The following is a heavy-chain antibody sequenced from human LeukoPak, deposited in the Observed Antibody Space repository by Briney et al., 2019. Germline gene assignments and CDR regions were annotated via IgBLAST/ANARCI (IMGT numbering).Heavy chain of an antibody. J-gene: IGHJ6*03. CDR1: GYSISSGYY. Sequence: PSETLSLTCTVSGYSISSGYYWTWIRQPAGKGLEWIGRIYTSGSTNYNPSLKSRVTMSVDTSKNQFSLKLNSVTAADTAVYYCARDRYYYDSSGYKYMDVWGKGTTVTVSS. CDR3: ARDRYYYDSSGYKYMDV. D-gene: IGHD3-22*01. V-gene: IGHV4-4*07. CDR2: IYTSGST.